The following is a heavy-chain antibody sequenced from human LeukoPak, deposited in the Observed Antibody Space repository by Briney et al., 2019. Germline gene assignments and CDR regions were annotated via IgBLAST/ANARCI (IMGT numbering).Heavy chain of an antibody. J-gene: IGHJ4*02. CDR1: GFTVSSNY. CDR3: ARDPYSSSWFDY. V-gene: IGHV3-53*01. Sequence: GGSLRLSCAASGFTVSSNYMSWVRQAPGKGLEWVSVIYSGGSTYYADSVKGRFTISRDNSKNTLYLQMNSLRAEDTAVYYCARDPYSSSWFDYWGQGTLVTVSS. D-gene: IGHD6-13*01. CDR2: IYSGGST.